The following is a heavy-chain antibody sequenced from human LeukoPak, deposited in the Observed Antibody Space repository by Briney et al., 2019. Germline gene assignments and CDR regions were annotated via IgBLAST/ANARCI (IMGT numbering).Heavy chain of an antibody. J-gene: IGHJ4*02. Sequence: GGSLRLSCAASGFTFSSYSMNWVRQAPGKGLEWVSSISSSSSYIYYADSVKGRFTISRDNAKNSLYLQMNSLRAEDTAVYYCARVYSSSWYYFDYWGQGTLVTVFS. CDR1: GFTFSSYS. V-gene: IGHV3-21*01. CDR3: ARVYSSSWYYFDY. D-gene: IGHD6-13*01. CDR2: ISSSSSYI.